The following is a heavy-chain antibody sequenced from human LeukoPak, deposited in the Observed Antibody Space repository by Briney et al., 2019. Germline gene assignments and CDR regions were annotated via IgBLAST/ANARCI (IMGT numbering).Heavy chain of an antibody. Sequence: ASVKVSCKASGYTFTGYYMHWVRQGPGQGLEWMGWMNPNSGNTGYAQKFQGRVTMTRNTSISTAYMELSSLRSEDTAVYYCARGRITMVRGVIISNYYFDYWGQGTLVTVSS. CDR2: MNPNSGNT. D-gene: IGHD3-10*01. V-gene: IGHV1-8*02. CDR3: ARGRITMVRGVIISNYYFDY. J-gene: IGHJ4*02. CDR1: GYTFTGYY.